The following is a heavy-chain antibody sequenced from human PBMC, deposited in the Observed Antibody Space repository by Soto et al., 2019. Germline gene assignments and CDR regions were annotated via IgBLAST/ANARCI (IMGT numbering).Heavy chain of an antibody. V-gene: IGHV4-31*03. Sequence: SETLSLTCTVSGGSISSGGYYWSWIRQHPGKGLEWIGYIYYSGSTYYNPSLKSRVTISVDTSKNQFSLKLSSVTAADTAVYYCARESTVTPGGFDYWGQGTLVTVSS. D-gene: IGHD4-17*01. CDR3: ARESTVTPGGFDY. CDR1: GGSISSGGYY. J-gene: IGHJ4*02. CDR2: IYYSGST.